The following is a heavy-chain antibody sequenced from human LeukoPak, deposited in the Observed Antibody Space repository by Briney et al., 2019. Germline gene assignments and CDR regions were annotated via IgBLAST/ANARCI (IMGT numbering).Heavy chain of an antibody. CDR2: INSEGSSK. D-gene: IGHD6-6*01. V-gene: IGHV3-74*01. CDR1: GFMFSSYW. J-gene: IGHJ5*02. Sequence: GGSLRLSCAASGFMFSSYWMHWVRHAPGKGLVWVSRINSEGSSKNYVEHVKDRFTISRDNAKNTLYLQMNSLRAEDTTVYYCATSMAGHNWFDLWGQGTLVSVSS. CDR3: ATSMAGHNWFDL.